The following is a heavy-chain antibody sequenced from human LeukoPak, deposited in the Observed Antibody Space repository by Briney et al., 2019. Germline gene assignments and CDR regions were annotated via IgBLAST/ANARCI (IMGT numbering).Heavy chain of an antibody. CDR3: ASNMYSENYYLYPF. Sequence: ASVKVSCKASGYTFTSYGISWVRQAPGQGLEWMGWISAYNGNTNYAQKLQGRVTMTTDTSTSTAYMELRSLRSDDTAVYYCASNMYSENYYLYPFWGQGTLVTVSS. CDR1: GYTFTSYG. CDR2: ISAYNGNT. J-gene: IGHJ4*02. V-gene: IGHV1-18*01. D-gene: IGHD1-26*01.